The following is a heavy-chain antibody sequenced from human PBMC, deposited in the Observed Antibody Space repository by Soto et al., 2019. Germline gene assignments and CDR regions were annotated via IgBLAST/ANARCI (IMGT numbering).Heavy chain of an antibody. CDR1: GFRFSDHS. Sequence: AQLVESGGGLVYPGGSLRLSCVASGFRFSDHSMNWVRQAPGKGLQWVSYISSSSDDIYYADSVKGRFTVSRDNAKNTLFLQMNSLRDDDSAIYYCARLPKGSLVTAWDQGSRVTVSS. D-gene: IGHD2-21*02. CDR2: ISSSSDDI. V-gene: IGHV3-48*02. J-gene: IGHJ4*01. CDR3: ARLPKGSLVTA.